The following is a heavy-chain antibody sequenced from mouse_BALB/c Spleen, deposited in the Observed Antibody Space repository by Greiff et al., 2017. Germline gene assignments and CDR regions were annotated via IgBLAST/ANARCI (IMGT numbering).Heavy chain of an antibody. V-gene: IGHV14-4*02. J-gene: IGHJ2*01. CDR2: IDPENGDT. CDR1: GFNIKDYY. D-gene: IGHD1-1*02. CDR3: NEGGRDY. Sequence: EVKLMESGAELVRSGASVKLSCTASGFNIKDYYMHWVKQRPEQGLEWIGWIDPENGDTEYAPKFQGKATMTADTSSNTAYLQLSSLTSEDTAVYYCNEGGRDYWGQGTTLTVSS.